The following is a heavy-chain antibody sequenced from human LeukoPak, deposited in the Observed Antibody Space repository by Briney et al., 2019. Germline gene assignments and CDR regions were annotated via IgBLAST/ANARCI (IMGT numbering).Heavy chain of an antibody. CDR2: IKHSGST. CDR1: GVSITDYY. J-gene: IGHJ6*03. CDR3: ARATSYTDV. V-gene: IGHV4-34*01. Sequence: SETLSLTCALSGVSITDYYYNWVRQPPGKGLEWIGEIKHSGSTTYNPSLKNRVIIAVDTSTNQFSLMLTSVTVADTAVYYCARATSYTDVGGKATT.